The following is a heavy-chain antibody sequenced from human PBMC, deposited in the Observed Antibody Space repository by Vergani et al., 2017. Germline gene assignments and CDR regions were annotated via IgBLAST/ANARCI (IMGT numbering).Heavy chain of an antibody. CDR1: GFTFTAHG. CDR3: ARAYGRYDWFDY. Sequence: EVQLLESGGDLVQPGGSLRLSCAASGFTFTAHGLNWVRQAPGKGLEWVSGISGQNFRTHYADSVKGRFTISRDDSKNTVYLQINSLRVEDTAVYYCARAYGRYDWFDYWGQRTLVTVSS. CDR2: ISGQNFRT. D-gene: IGHD1-20*01. V-gene: IGHV3-23*01. J-gene: IGHJ4*01.